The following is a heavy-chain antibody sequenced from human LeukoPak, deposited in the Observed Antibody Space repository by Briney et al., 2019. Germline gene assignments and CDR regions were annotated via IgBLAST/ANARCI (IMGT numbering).Heavy chain of an antibody. CDR3: AREGDRGIEVADYFDH. D-gene: IGHD6-19*01. J-gene: IGHJ4*02. Sequence: GGSLRLSCAASGFTFSTYSMAWVRQAPGKGLEWVSVINDRGGYTVYADSVKGRLTISRDNFENTLYLQMNSLRAEDTAVYYCAREGDRGIEVADYFDHWGQGTLVTVSS. CDR2: INDRGGYT. V-gene: IGHV3-23*01. CDR1: GFTFSTYS.